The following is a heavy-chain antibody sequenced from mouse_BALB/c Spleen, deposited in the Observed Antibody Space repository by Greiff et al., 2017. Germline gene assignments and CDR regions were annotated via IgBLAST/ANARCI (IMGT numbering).Heavy chain of an antibody. Sequence: EVHLVESGGGLVKPGGSLKLSCAASGFTFSSYAMSWVRQTPEKRLEWVATISSGGSYTYYPDSVKGRFTISRDNAKNTLYLQMSSLRSEDTAMYYCARHNEGVYFDYWGQGTTLTVSS. CDR2: ISSGGSYT. J-gene: IGHJ2*01. V-gene: IGHV5-9-3*01. CDR3: ARHNEGVYFDY. CDR1: GFTFSSYA.